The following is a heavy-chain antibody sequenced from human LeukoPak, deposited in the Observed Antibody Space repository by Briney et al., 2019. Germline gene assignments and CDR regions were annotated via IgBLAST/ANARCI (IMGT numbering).Heavy chain of an antibody. CDR2: MNIDGSER. D-gene: IGHD6-19*01. J-gene: IGHJ4*02. CDR1: GFSFSNYW. Sequence: PGGSLRLSCAASGFSFSNYWMGWVRQAPGKRPEWVANMNIDGSERYYADSVKGRFTISRDNAKNSLYLQMNSLRAEDTAVYYCARPPYSSGWVFDYWGQGTLVTVSS. CDR3: ARPPYSSGWVFDY. V-gene: IGHV3-7*01.